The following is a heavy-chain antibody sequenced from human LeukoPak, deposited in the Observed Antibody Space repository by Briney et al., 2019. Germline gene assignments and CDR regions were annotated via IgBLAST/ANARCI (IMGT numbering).Heavy chain of an antibody. CDR3: PRERRFGDLLLFDY. V-gene: IGHV1-2*06. CDR1: GYTFTGYY. CDR2: INPNSGDT. J-gene: IGHJ4*02. D-gene: IGHD3-10*01. Sequence: ASVKVSCKASGYTFTGYYIHWVRQAPGQGLEWMGRINPNSGDTNYPQNFQGRVTMTRDTSGSTSNMELSRLRSDDTAVYYCPRERRFGDLLLFDYWGLGTLVTVSS.